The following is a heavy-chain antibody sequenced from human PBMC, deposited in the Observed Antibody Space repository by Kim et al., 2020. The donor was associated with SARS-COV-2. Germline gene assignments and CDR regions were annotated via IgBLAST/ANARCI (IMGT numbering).Heavy chain of an antibody. J-gene: IGHJ3*01. D-gene: IGHD3-3*01. Sequence: SETLSLTCTASGGSVSSHANYWSWIRQPPGKGLEWIGYLNYTSNTNYNPSLRGRVTISPDASKNQFSLRLSSVTAADTAVYFCARVSFGAFDFWGQGT. CDR2: LNYTSNT. CDR1: GGSVSSHANY. V-gene: IGHV4-61*08. CDR3: ARVSFGAFDF.